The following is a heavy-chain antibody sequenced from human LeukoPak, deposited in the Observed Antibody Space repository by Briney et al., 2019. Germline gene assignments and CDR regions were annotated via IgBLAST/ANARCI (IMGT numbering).Heavy chain of an antibody. V-gene: IGHV4-31*03. D-gene: IGHD1-14*01. J-gene: IGHJ6*02. Sequence: SQTLSLTCTVSGGSISSGGYYWNWIRQFSGKGLEWIGYIYYSGSTYYNPSLKSRVIISVDTSKNQFSLRLSSVIAADTAVYYCARENNGAYGMNVWGQGTTVTVSS. CDR1: GGSISSGGYY. CDR2: IYYSGST. CDR3: ARENNGAYGMNV.